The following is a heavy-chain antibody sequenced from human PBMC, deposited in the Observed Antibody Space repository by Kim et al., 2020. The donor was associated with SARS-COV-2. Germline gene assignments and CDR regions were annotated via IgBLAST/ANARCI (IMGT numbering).Heavy chain of an antibody. J-gene: IGHJ4*02. V-gene: IGHV4-38-2*02. CDR3: ARMGQDGDCDY. D-gene: IGHD4-17*01. CDR1: GYSISSGYY. CDR2: IYHSGST. Sequence: SETLSLTCTVSGYSISSGYYWGWIRQPPGKGLEWIGSIYHSGSTYYNPSLKSRVTISVDTSKNQFSLKLSSVTAADTAVYSCARMGQDGDCDYLGQGTLV.